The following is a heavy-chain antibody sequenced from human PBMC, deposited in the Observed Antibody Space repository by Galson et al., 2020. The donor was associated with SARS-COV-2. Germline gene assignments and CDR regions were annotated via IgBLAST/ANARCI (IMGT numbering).Heavy chain of an antibody. J-gene: IGHJ5*02. D-gene: IGHD3-10*01. Sequence: SETLSLTCTVSGGSISSSSYYWGWIRQPPGKGLEWIGSIYYSGSTYYNPSLKSRVTISVDTSKNQFSLKLSSVTAADTAVYYCARDRGLIHNWFDPWGQGTLVTVSS. CDR2: IYYSGST. CDR3: ARDRGLIHNWFDP. V-gene: IGHV4-39*07. CDR1: GGSISSSSYY.